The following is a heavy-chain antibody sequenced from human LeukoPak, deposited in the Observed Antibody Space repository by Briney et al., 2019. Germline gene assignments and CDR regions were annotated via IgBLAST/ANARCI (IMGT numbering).Heavy chain of an antibody. J-gene: IGHJ4*02. CDR1: GFTFSSYW. CDR2: IKQDGSEK. D-gene: IGHD2-15*01. CDR3: ASEDCSGGSCYLDY. V-gene: IGHV3-7*01. Sequence: GGSLRLSCAASGFTFSSYWMSWVRQAPGKGLEWVANIKQDGSEKYYVDSVKGRFTIPRDNAKNSLYLQMNSLRAEDTAVYYCASEDCSGGSCYLDYWGQGTLVTVSS.